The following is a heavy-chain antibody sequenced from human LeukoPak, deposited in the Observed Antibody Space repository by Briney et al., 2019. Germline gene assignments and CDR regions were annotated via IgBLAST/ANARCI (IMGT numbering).Heavy chain of an antibody. V-gene: IGHV3-30-3*01. CDR2: ISYDGSNK. CDR1: GFTFSSYA. CDR3: AREREKQWLVTAQSFDY. D-gene: IGHD6-19*01. Sequence: PGGSLRLSCAASGFTFSSYAMHWVRQAPGKGLEWVAVISYDGSNKYYADSVKGRFTISRDNSKNTLYLQMNSLRAEDTAVYYCAREREKQWLVTAQSFDYWGQGTLVTVSS. J-gene: IGHJ4*02.